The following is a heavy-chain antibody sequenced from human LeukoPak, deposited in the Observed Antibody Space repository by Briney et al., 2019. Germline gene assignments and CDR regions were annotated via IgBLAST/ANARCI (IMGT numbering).Heavy chain of an antibody. D-gene: IGHD3-16*01. V-gene: IGHV1-18*01. CDR3: ARHGGIGPKRDYFDY. CDR2: LSTDNGYT. Sequence: GASVKVSCKASAYTFTRYGIRWVRQAPGQGLEWMGWLSTDNGYTNYAQKGQGRVTMTTDTSTTTAHMELRSLTSDDTVIYYCARHGGIGPKRDYFDYWGPGTLVTVSS. CDR1: AYTFTRYG. J-gene: IGHJ4*02.